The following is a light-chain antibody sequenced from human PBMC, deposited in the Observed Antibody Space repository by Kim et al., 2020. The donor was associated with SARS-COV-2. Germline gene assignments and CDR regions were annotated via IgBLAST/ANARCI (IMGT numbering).Light chain of an antibody. V-gene: IGLV10-54*04. CDR2: RNN. J-gene: IGLJ3*02. Sequence: QTATPPCTGNSNNVGDQGAAWLQQHQGHPPKLLSYRNNNRPSGISERFSASRSGDTASLTITGLQPDDEADYYCSAWDSSLGAWVFGGGTQLTVL. CDR1: SNNVGDQG. CDR3: SAWDSSLGAWV.